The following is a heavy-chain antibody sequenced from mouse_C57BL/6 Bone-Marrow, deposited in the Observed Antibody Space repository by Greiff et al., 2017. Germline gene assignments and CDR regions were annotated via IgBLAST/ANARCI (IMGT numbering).Heavy chain of an antibody. Sequence: VQLKQSGPELVKPGASVKISCKASGYTFTDYYMNWVKQSHGKSLEWIGDINPNNGGTSYNQQFKGKATLTVDKSSSTAYMELRSLTSEDSAVYYCARRGDYHWYFDGWGTGTTVTVSS. V-gene: IGHV1-26*01. J-gene: IGHJ1*03. CDR1: GYTFTDYY. D-gene: IGHD2-4*01. CDR3: ARRGDYHWYFDG. CDR2: INPNNGGT.